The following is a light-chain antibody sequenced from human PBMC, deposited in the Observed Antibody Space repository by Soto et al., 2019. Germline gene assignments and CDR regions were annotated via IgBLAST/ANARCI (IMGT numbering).Light chain of an antibody. CDR2: SNN. Sequence: QSVLTQPPPASGAPRPRGTISFFWRSPKFGSNTVNWYQQLPGTAPKLLIYSNNQRPSGVPDRFSGSKSGTSASLAISGLQSEDEADYYCAAWDDSLNGFYVFGTGTRSPS. V-gene: IGLV1-44*01. CDR1: SPKFGSNT. CDR3: AAWDDSLNGFYV. J-gene: IGLJ1*01.